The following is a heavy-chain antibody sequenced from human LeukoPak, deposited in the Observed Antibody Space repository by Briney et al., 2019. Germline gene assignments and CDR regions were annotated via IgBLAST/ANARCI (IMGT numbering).Heavy chain of an antibody. CDR1: GGSISSTSYH. V-gene: IGHV4-39*01. Sequence: PSETLSLTCAVSGGSISSTSYHWAWIRQPPGKGLEWIGNIYYSGSTYYNPSLRSRVTISVDTSKNQFSLKLSSVTAADRAVYYCASHDVGVGYALDYWGQGTLVTVSS. J-gene: IGHJ4*01. CDR2: IYYSGST. CDR3: ASHDVGVGYALDY. D-gene: IGHD3-16*01.